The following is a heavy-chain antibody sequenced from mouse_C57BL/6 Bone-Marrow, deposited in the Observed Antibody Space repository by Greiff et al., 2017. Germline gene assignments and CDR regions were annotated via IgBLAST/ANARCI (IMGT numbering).Heavy chain of an antibody. CDR3: ARGRSSGDYYAMDY. Sequence: QVQLQQPGAELVKPGASVKMSCKASGYTFTSYWITWVKRRPGQGLEWIGDIYPGSGSTNYNEKFKSKATLTVDTSASTAYMQLSSLTSEDSAVYYCARGRSSGDYYAMDYWGQGTSVTVSS. J-gene: IGHJ4*01. D-gene: IGHD1-1*01. V-gene: IGHV1-55*01. CDR1: GYTFTSYW. CDR2: IYPGSGST.